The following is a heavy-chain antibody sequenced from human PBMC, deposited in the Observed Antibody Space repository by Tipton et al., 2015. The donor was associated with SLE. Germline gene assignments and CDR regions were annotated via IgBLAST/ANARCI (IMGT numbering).Heavy chain of an antibody. D-gene: IGHD2-2*01. CDR3: ARAKRSSTTWGYWFDP. CDR1: GGSMSTYY. CDR2: IYYSGGT. V-gene: IGHV4-59*01. J-gene: IGHJ5*02. Sequence: TLSLTCTVSGGSMSTYYWSWIRLPPGKGLEWIGYIYYSGGTSYNPSLKSRVTISVDTSRNQFFLKLSSVTAADTALYYCARAKRSSTTWGYWFDPWGQGTLATVSS.